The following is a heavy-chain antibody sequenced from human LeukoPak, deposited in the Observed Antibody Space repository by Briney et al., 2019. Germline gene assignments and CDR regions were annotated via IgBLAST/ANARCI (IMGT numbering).Heavy chain of an antibody. J-gene: IGHJ4*02. CDR3: AREGRWLRTNPYFDY. D-gene: IGHD5-24*01. Sequence: SVKVSCKASGGTFSSYAISWVRQAPGQGLEWMGGIIPIFGTANYAQKFQGRVTITTDESTSTAYMELSSLRVEDTAVYYCAREGRWLRTNPYFDYWGQGTLVTVSS. V-gene: IGHV1-69*05. CDR2: IIPIFGTA. CDR1: GGTFSSYA.